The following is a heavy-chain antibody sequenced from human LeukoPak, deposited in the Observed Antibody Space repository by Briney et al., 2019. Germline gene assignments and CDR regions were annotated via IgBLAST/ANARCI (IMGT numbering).Heavy chain of an antibody. D-gene: IGHD3-9*01. CDR2: IYTSGST. J-gene: IGHJ4*02. CDR3: ARDYDDILTGGFDY. Sequence: SQTLSLTCTVSGGSISSGSYYWSWIRQPAGKGLEWIGRIYTSGSTSYNPSLKSRVTISVDTSKNQFSLKLSSVTAADTAVYYCARDYDDILTGGFDYWGQGTLVTVSS. V-gene: IGHV4-61*02. CDR1: GGSISSGSYY.